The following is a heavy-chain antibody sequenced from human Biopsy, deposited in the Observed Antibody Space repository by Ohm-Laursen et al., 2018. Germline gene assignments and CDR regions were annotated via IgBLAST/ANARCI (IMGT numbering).Heavy chain of an antibody. Sequence: TLSLTCTVSGDSVSSGSFYWTWIRQPPGQGLEYIGYIYDRGSTANYNPSLESRVTMSVDMPKNQFSLKLSSVTAADTAIYYCARGMRSSGWPYFDSWGRGTLVTVSS. V-gene: IGHV4-61*01. J-gene: IGHJ4*02. D-gene: IGHD6-19*01. CDR3: ARGMRSSGWPYFDS. CDR2: IYDRGSTA. CDR1: GDSVSSGSFY.